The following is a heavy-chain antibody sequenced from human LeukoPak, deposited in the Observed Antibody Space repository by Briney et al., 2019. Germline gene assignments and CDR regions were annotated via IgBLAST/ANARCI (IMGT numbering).Heavy chain of an antibody. CDR2: ISWNSGSI. Sequence: HPGGSLRLSCAASGFTFDDYAMHWDRQAPGKGLEWVSGISWNSGSIGYADSVKGRFTISRDNAKNSLYLQMNSLRAEDTALYYCAKWSSGWSDGNFDYWGQGTLVTVSS. D-gene: IGHD6-19*01. CDR1: GFTFDDYA. CDR3: AKWSSGWSDGNFDY. V-gene: IGHV3-9*01. J-gene: IGHJ4*02.